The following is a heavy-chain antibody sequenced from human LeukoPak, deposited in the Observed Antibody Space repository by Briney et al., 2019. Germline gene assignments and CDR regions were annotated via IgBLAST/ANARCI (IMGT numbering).Heavy chain of an antibody. CDR1: GGSFSGYY. CDR3: ARDRIGLDP. D-gene: IGHD2-21*01. Sequence: PSETLSLTCAVYGGSFSGYYWSWIRQPPGKGLEWIGEINHSGSTNYNPSLKSRVTISVDTSKNQFSLKLSSVTAADTAVYYCARDRIGLDPWGQGTLVTVSS. J-gene: IGHJ5*02. V-gene: IGHV4-34*01. CDR2: INHSGST.